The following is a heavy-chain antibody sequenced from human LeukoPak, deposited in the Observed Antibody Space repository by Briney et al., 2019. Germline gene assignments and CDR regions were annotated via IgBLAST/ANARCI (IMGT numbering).Heavy chain of an antibody. V-gene: IGHV4-34*01. CDR1: GGSFSGYY. CDR2: INHSGST. D-gene: IGHD4-17*01. Sequence: SETLSLTCAVYGGSFSGYYWSWIRQPPGKGLEWIGEINHSGSTNYNPSLKSRVTISVDTSKNQFSLKLSSVTAADTAVYYCAGGYGDYGMDVWGQGTTVTVS. CDR3: AGGYGDYGMDV. J-gene: IGHJ6*02.